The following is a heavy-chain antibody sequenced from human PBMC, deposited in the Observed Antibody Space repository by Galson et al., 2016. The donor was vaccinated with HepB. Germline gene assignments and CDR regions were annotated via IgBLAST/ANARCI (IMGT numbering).Heavy chain of an antibody. CDR3: ARDRTGEFWSGSSTDAFDI. Sequence: SVKVSCKASGGSFNNFGINWVRQARGQGLEWMGAIIPMFGAANYGQKFQGRVTITADESTSTAYMELSSLRSEGTAIYYCARDRTGEFWSGSSTDAFDIWGQGTMVTVSS. D-gene: IGHD3-3*01. J-gene: IGHJ3*02. CDR2: IIPMFGAA. V-gene: IGHV1-69*13. CDR1: GGSFNNFG.